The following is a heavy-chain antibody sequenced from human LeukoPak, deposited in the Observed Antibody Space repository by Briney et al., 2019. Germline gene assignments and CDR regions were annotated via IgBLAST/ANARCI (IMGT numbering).Heavy chain of an antibody. J-gene: IGHJ6*03. CDR2: VYHSGST. CDR3: ARDNVVVVAATPGYYYYMDV. CDR1: GYSISSGYY. Sequence: SETLSLTCTVSGYSISSGYYWGWIRQPPGKGLEWIGSVYHSGSTYYNPSLKSRVTISVDTSKNQFSLKLSSVTAADTAVYYCARDNVVVVAATPGYYYYMDVWGKGTTVTVSS. D-gene: IGHD2-15*01. V-gene: IGHV4-38-2*02.